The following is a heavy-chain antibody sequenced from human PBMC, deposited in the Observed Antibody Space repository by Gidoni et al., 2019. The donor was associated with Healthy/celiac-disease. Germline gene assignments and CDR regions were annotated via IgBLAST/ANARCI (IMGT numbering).Heavy chain of an antibody. D-gene: IGHD3-10*01. J-gene: IGHJ4*02. V-gene: IGHV3-15*01. CDR1: GFPSSNAW. Sequence: EVQLVASGGGLVKPGGSLRLPCAAPGFPSSNAWVSWVRQAPGKGLEWVGRIKSKTDGGTTDDAAPVKGRFTISRDDSKNTLYLQMNSLKTEDTAVYYGTTDYYGSASIWGQGTLVTVSS. CDR2: IKSKTDGGTT. CDR3: TTDYYGSASI.